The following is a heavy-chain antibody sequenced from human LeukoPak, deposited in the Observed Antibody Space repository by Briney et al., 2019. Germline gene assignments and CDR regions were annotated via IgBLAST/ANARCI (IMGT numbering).Heavy chain of an antibody. D-gene: IGHD6-19*01. CDR1: GFTFDDYA. J-gene: IGHJ4*02. Sequence: PGGSLRLSCAASGFTFDDYAMHWFRQAPVKGLEWVSLISGDGGSTYYADSVKGRFTISRDNSKNSLYLQMNSLRTEDTALYYCAKDHSVLQWLGDFDYWGQGTLVTVSS. CDR2: ISGDGGST. CDR3: AKDHSVLQWLGDFDY. V-gene: IGHV3-43*02.